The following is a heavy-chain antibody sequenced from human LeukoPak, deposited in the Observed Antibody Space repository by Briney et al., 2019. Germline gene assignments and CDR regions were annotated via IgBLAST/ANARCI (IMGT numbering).Heavy chain of an antibody. CDR3: ARVLGAGSYYWFDP. Sequence: SVKVSCKASGGTFSSYAISWVRQAPGQGLEWMGGNIPIFGTANYAQKFQGRVTITADKSTSTAYMELSSLISEDTAVYYCARVLGAGSYYWFDPWGQGTLVTVSS. V-gene: IGHV1-69*06. CDR2: NIPIFGTA. J-gene: IGHJ5*02. D-gene: IGHD3-10*01. CDR1: GGTFSSYA.